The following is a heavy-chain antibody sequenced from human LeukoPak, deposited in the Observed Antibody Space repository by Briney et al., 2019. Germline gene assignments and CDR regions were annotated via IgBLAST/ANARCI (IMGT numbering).Heavy chain of an antibody. CDR1: GFTFSSYA. CDR3: AKDYLYYYDSSGYYSGY. Sequence: GGSLRLSCAASGFTFSSYAMSWVRQAPGKGLEWVSAISGSGGSTYYADSVKGRFTISRDNSKNKLYLQMNSLRAEDTAVYYCAKDYLYYYDSSGYYSGYWGQGTLVTVSS. J-gene: IGHJ4*02. V-gene: IGHV3-23*01. D-gene: IGHD3-22*01. CDR2: ISGSGGST.